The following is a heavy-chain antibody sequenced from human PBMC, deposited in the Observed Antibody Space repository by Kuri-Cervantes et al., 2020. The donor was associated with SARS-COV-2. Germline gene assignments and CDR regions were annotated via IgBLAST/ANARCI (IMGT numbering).Heavy chain of an antibody. CDR3: AKEMGATKYFQH. CDR1: GFTFSSYG. CDR2: ISYDGSNK. D-gene: IGHD1-26*01. Sequence: GGSLRLSCAASGFTFSSYGMHWVRQAPGKGLEWVAVISYDGSNKYYADSVKGRFTISRDNSKNTLYPQMNSLRAEDTVVYYCAKEMGATKYFQHWGQGTLVTVSS. V-gene: IGHV3-30*18. J-gene: IGHJ1*01.